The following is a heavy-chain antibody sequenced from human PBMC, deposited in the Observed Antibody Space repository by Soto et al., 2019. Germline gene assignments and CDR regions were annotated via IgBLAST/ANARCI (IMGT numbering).Heavy chain of an antibody. V-gene: IGHV3-30-3*01. CDR3: ARESRYYYGMDV. CDR2: ISYDGSNK. Sequence: QVQLVESGGGVVQPGRSLRLSCAASGFTFSSYAMHWVRQAPGKGLEWVAVISYDGSNKYYADSVKGRFTISRDNSKNTLYLQMNSLRAEDTAVYYCARESRYYYGMDVWGQGTTVTVSS. CDR1: GFTFSSYA. J-gene: IGHJ6*02.